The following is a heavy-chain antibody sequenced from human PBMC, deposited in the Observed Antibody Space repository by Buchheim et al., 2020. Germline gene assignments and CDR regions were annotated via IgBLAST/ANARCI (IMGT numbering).Heavy chain of an antibody. Sequence: QVQLVESGGGLVKPGGSLRLSCAASGFTFSDYYMSWIRQAPGKGLEWVSYISSSNTMYYADSVKGRFTISRDNAKNSLYLQMNSLRGEDTAVYYCARDTEDYIWGSYRYPDYWGQGTL. CDR3: ARDTEDYIWGSYRYPDY. J-gene: IGHJ4*02. V-gene: IGHV3-11*01. CDR2: ISSSNTM. CDR1: GFTFSDYY. D-gene: IGHD3-16*02.